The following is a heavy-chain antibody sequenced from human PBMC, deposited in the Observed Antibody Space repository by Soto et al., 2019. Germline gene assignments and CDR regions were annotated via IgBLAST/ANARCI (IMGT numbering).Heavy chain of an antibody. CDR3: AKDGAFSDTYDIGD. CDR1: GFTLISHG. D-gene: IGHD3-9*01. J-gene: IGHJ4*02. V-gene: IGHV3-30*18. Sequence: QVQLVESGGGVVQPERSLRLSCVASGFTLISHGMHWVRQAPAKGLEWVAFISNDGCKKNYADSVGGRLTISRDNSQNTLYVEMQSLRPEETGVYHCAKDGAFSDTYDIGDWGQGTLVSVST. CDR2: ISNDGCKK.